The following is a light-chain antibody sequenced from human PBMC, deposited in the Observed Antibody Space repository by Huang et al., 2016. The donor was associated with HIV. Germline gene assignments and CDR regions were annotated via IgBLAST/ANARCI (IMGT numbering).Light chain of an antibody. V-gene: IGKV4-1*01. J-gene: IGKJ1*01. CDR2: WAT. CDR1: QSLLYSLSKKNY. Sequence: DIVMTQSPDSLAVSPGERATINCKSSQSLLYSLSKKNYLAWFQQKPGRPPKLLIYWATTRESGVPARFSGSWSGTDFTLTINNLQDEDVAVYFCLQYYSVPQTFGHGTKVEIK. CDR3: LQYYSVPQT.